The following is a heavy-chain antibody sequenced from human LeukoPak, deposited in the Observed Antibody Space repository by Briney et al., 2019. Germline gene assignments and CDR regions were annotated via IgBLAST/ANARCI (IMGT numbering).Heavy chain of an antibody. D-gene: IGHD5-18*01. Sequence: ASVKVSCKASGYTFTSYYMHWVRQAPGQGLEWMGIINPSGGSTSYAQKFQGRVTMTRDTSTSTVYMELSSLRSEDTAVYYCARDSGGYSYGDYYYGMDVWGQGTTVTVSS. CDR1: GYTFTSYY. CDR3: ARDSGGYSYGDYYYGMDV. CDR2: INPSGGST. V-gene: IGHV1-46*01. J-gene: IGHJ6*02.